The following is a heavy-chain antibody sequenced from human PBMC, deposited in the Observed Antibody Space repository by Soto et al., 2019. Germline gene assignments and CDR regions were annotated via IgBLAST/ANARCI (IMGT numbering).Heavy chain of an antibody. CDR3: ARPDRGDYCYYGLGV. J-gene: IGHJ6*02. D-gene: IGHD4-17*01. CDR2: ISSSSGYI. CDR1: GFSFSTFS. V-gene: IGHV3-21*01. Sequence: PGGSLRLSCEASGFSFSTFSMNWVRQAPGKGLEYVSVISSSSGYIYYADSVKGRFTVSRDNARNTLFLQMSGRREGDTAVYYCARPDRGDYCYYGLGVWGQGTMVTVSS.